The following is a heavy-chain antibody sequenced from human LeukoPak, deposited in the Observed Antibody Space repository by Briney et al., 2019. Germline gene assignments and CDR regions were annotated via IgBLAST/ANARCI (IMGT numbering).Heavy chain of an antibody. J-gene: IGHJ4*02. Sequence: ASVKVSCMASGYTFTSYDINWVRQATGQGLEWMGWMNPNSGNTGYAQKFQGRVTMTRNTSISTAYMELSSLRSEDTAAYYCTRGRVRGYSGYVGYWGQGTLVTVSS. CDR3: TRGRVRGYSGYVGY. D-gene: IGHD5-12*01. CDR1: GYTFTSYD. V-gene: IGHV1-8*01. CDR2: MNPNSGNT.